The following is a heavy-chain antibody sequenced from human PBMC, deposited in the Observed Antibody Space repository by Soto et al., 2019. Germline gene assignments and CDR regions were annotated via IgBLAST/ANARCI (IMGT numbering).Heavy chain of an antibody. CDR3: AKDRYCTNGVCYTQGYYFDY. V-gene: IGHV3-23*01. CDR1: GFTFSSYA. J-gene: IGHJ4*02. D-gene: IGHD2-8*01. CDR2: ISGSGGST. Sequence: EVQLLESGGGLVQPGGSLRLSCAASGFTFSSYARSWVRQPPGKGLEWVSAISGSGGSTYYADSVKGRFTISRDNSKNMLYLQMNSLRAEDTAVYYCAKDRYCTNGVCYTQGYYFDYWGQGTPVTVSS.